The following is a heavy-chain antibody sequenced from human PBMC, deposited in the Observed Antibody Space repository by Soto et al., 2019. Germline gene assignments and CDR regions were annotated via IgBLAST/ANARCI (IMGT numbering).Heavy chain of an antibody. V-gene: IGHV4-30-4*01. D-gene: IGHD2-21*02. Sequence: SETLSLTCTVSGVSISSGDYYWSWIRQTPGKGLEWIGYIYYSESTYYNPSLKSRVTISGDTSKNQFSLKLTSVTAADTAVYYCARDLWGYCGTDCYPLDVWGQGTTVTVSS. CDR2: IYYSEST. CDR1: GVSISSGDYY. J-gene: IGHJ6*02. CDR3: ARDLWGYCGTDCYPLDV.